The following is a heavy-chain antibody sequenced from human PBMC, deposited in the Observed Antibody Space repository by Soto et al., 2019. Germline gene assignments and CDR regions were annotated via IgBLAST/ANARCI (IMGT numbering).Heavy chain of an antibody. Sequence: GGSLRLSCAASGLIFSDYYMSWVRQAPGKGLECLAYMSSSGKTVYYADAVQARFSITRDNAKKSLFLQMDDLRAEDTALYYCATYTSPYTSGSFDYWGQGTLVTVSS. CDR3: ATYTSPYTSGSFDY. V-gene: IGHV3-11*01. CDR1: GLIFSDYY. J-gene: IGHJ4*02. CDR2: MSSSGKTV. D-gene: IGHD3-10*01.